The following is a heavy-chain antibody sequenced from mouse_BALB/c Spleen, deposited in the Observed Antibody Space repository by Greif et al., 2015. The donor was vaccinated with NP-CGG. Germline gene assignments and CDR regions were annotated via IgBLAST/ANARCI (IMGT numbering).Heavy chain of an antibody. CDR1: GFTFSSYG. CDR2: INSNGGST. CDR3: AGNYDGLAY. V-gene: IGHV5-6-3*01. Sequence: EVKLMESGGGLVQPGGSLKLSCAASGFTFSSYGMSWVRQTPDKRLELVATINSNGGSTYYPDSVKGRFTISRDNAKNTLYLQMSSLKSEDTAMYYCAGNYDGLAYWGQGTLVTVSA. J-gene: IGHJ3*01. D-gene: IGHD2-4*01.